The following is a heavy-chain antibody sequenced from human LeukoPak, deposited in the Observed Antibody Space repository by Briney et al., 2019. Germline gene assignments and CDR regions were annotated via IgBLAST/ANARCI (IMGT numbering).Heavy chain of an antibody. CDR3: ARILPPPIRFLEWLSARSDAFDI. CDR2: IYYSGST. J-gene: IGHJ3*02. D-gene: IGHD3-3*01. Sequence: PSQTLSLTCTVSGGSISSGGYYWSWVRQHPGKGLEWIGYIYYSGSTFYNPSLKSRLTISVDTSKNQFSLKLSSVTAADTAVYYCARILPPPIRFLEWLSARSDAFDIWGQGTMVTVSS. CDR1: GGSISSGGYY. V-gene: IGHV4-31*03.